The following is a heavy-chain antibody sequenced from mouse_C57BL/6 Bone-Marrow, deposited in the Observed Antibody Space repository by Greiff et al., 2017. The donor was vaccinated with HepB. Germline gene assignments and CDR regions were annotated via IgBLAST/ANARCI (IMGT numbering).Heavy chain of an antibody. V-gene: IGHV5-16*01. CDR3: ARDYYYGSSSLRYFDV. Sequence: EVKLVESEGGLVQPGSSMKLSCTASGFTFSDYYMAWVRQVPEKGLEWVANINYDGSSTYYLDSLKSRFIISRDNAKNILYLQMSSLKSEDTATYYCARDYYYGSSSLRYFDVWGTGTTVTVSS. J-gene: IGHJ1*03. CDR2: INYDGSST. CDR1: GFTFSDYY. D-gene: IGHD1-1*01.